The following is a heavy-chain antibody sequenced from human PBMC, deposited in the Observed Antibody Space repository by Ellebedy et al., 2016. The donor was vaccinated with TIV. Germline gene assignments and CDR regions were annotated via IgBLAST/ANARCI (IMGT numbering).Heavy chain of an antibody. Sequence: GESLKISXKGSGYSFTSYWIGWVRQMPGKGLEWMGIIYPGDSETRYSPSFQGQVTISADKSISTAYLQWSSLKASDTAMYYCARRYDSSGSTYFDYWGQGTLVTVSS. CDR3: ARRYDSSGSTYFDY. CDR2: IYPGDSET. CDR1: GYSFTSYW. V-gene: IGHV5-51*01. J-gene: IGHJ4*02. D-gene: IGHD3-22*01.